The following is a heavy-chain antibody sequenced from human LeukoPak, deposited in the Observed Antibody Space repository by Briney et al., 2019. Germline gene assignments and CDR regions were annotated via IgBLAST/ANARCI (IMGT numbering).Heavy chain of an antibody. D-gene: IGHD6-19*01. V-gene: IGHV1-18*01. Sequence: ASVKVSCKASGGTFSTYAISWVRQAPGQGLEWMGWISAYNDNTNYAQKLQGRVTMTTDTSTSTAYMELRSLRSDDTAVYYCARAGQIAVAGHGGDYWGQGTLVTVSS. CDR1: GGTFSTYA. CDR2: ISAYNDNT. J-gene: IGHJ4*02. CDR3: ARAGQIAVAGHGGDY.